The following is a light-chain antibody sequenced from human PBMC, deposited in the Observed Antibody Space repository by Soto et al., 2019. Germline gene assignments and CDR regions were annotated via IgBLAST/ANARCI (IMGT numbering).Light chain of an antibody. CDR1: QSISSSY. V-gene: IGKV3-20*01. CDR2: GVS. J-gene: IGKJ4*01. CDR3: QQYDSAPRT. Sequence: EIVLTQSPGTLSLSPGERATLSCRASQSISSSYLAWYQQKPGQAPRLLIYGVSSRATGIPDRFSGSGSGTDFTLTISRLDPEDFAVYYCQQYDSAPRTFGGGTKVDI.